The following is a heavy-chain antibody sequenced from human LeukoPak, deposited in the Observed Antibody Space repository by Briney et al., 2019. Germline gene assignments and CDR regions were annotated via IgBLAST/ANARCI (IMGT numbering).Heavy chain of an antibody. CDR1: GYTFTKYG. D-gene: IGHD3-22*01. CDR3: ARDFFDGHGYTFYYYGMDV. J-gene: IGHJ6*02. Sequence: ASVKVSCKASGYTFTKYGMNWVRQATGQGLEWMGWMNPTSGKAGFAQRFQGRVSMTRNISISTAYMELSSLRSEDTAVYYCARDFFDGHGYTFYYYGMDVWGQGTTVTVSS. CDR2: MNPTSGKA. V-gene: IGHV1-8*01.